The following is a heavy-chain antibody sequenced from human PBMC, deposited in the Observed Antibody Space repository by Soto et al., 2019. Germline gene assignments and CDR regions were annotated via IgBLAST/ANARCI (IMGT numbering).Heavy chain of an antibody. D-gene: IGHD6-6*01. J-gene: IGHJ2*01. V-gene: IGHV3-11*01. Sequence: VGSLRLSCASSVFTFRNYYMTCMRHTPGKGLEWISTITSSGGSTYYAASVKGRVTISRDNANNSLYLQMTGLRAEDTALYYCARDKYTNSANYFELWGQGTLDILSS. CDR1: VFTFRNYY. CDR2: ITSSGGST. CDR3: ARDKYTNSANYFEL.